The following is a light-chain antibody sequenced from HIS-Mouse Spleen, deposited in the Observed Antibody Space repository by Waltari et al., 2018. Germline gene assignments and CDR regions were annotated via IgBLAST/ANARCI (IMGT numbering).Light chain of an antibody. CDR3: CSYAGSSTFGV. CDR1: SSDVGSYNL. CDR2: EGS. J-gene: IGLJ3*02. V-gene: IGLV2-23*03. Sequence: QSALTQPASVSGSPGQSITISCTGTSSDVGSYNLVSWYQQPPGKAPKLRIYEGSKRPSGGSNRFCGSKSGDTASLTISGLQAEDEADYYCCSYAGSSTFGVFGGGTKLTVL.